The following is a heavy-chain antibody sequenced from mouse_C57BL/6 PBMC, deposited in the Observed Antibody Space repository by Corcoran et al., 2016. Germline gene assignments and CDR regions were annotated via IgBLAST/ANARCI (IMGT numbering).Heavy chain of an antibody. CDR2: IYPGDGDT. CDR1: GYAFSSYW. J-gene: IGHJ2*01. V-gene: IGHV1-80*01. CDR3: ARGYYDRDWYYFDY. Sequence: QVQLQQSGAELVKHGASVKISCKASGYAFSSYWMNWVKQRPGKGLEWIGQIYPGDGDTNYNGKFKGKATQTADKSSSTAYMQLSSLTSEYSAVYFCARGYYDRDWYYFDYWGQGTTLTVSS. D-gene: IGHD2-4*01.